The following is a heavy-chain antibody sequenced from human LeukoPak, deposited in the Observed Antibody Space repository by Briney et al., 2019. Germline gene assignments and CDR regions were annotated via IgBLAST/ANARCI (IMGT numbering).Heavy chain of an antibody. CDR1: GFTFSSYS. J-gene: IGHJ5*02. V-gene: IGHV3-48*01. CDR2: ISSSSTI. Sequence: PGGSLRLSCAASGFTFSSYSMNWVRQAPGKGLEWVSYISSSSTIYYSDSVKGRFTISRDNAKNSLYLQMNSLRAEDTAVYYCARGASGGSSSWGQGTLVTVSS. CDR3: ARGASGGSSS. D-gene: IGHD2-15*01.